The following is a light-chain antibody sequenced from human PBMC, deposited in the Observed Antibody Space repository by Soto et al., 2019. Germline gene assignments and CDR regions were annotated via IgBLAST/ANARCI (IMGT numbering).Light chain of an antibody. CDR3: HQYNDFST. Sequence: DIQVTQSPSILSASVGDRVIITCRASRIIGTWLAWYQQKPGEAPKLLIYKASVLETGVPSRFSGSGSGTEFTLSITSLQPDDVATYYCHQYNDFSTFGGGTKVEIK. CDR1: RIIGTW. CDR2: KAS. V-gene: IGKV1-5*03. J-gene: IGKJ4*01.